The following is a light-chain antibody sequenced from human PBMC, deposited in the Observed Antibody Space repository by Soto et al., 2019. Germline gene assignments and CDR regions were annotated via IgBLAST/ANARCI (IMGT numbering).Light chain of an antibody. CDR1: QSISSW. Sequence: DIQMTQSPSTLSASVGDRVTITCRASQSISSWLAWYQQKPGKAPKLLIYDASSLESGVPSRFSGSGSGTEFALTISSLQPDDFATYYCQQYNSYSERTVGGGTKVDIK. V-gene: IGKV1-5*01. CDR2: DAS. CDR3: QQYNSYSERT. J-gene: IGKJ4*01.